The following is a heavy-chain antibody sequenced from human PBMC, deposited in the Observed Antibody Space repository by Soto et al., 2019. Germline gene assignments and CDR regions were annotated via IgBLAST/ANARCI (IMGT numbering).Heavy chain of an antibody. CDR3: GRDGVGATPLGFFDP. V-gene: IGHV1-2*06. Sequence: GSSVKVSCKASGYTFIGYYIHWVRQAPGQGLEWMGRINPRSGDTTYAQKFQGRLTMTRDTSISTAYMELSSLRSDDTAVYYCGRDGVGATPLGFFDPWGQ. D-gene: IGHD1-26*01. CDR2: INPRSGDT. CDR1: GYTFIGYY. J-gene: IGHJ5*02.